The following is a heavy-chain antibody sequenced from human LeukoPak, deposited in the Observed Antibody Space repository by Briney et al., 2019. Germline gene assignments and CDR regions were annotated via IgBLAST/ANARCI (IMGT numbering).Heavy chain of an antibody. CDR3: AKCPLNYHILTGYYLTYYFDY. V-gene: IGHV3-23*01. J-gene: IGHJ4*02. D-gene: IGHD3-9*01. CDR2: ISGSGGST. CDR1: GFTFSSYA. Sequence: PGGSLRLSCAASGFTFSSYAMSWVRQAPGNGLEWVSAISGSGGSTYYADSVKGRFTISRDNSKNTLYLQMNSLRAEDTAVYYCAKCPLNYHILTGYYLTYYFDYWGQGTLVTVSS.